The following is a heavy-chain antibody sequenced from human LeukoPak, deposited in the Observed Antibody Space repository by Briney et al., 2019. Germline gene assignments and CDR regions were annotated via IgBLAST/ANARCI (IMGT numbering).Heavy chain of an antibody. CDR2: IDGGGSRT. CDR1: GFTFRSQS. D-gene: IGHD6-6*01. V-gene: IGHV3-74*01. Sequence: QPGESLRLSCAASGFTFRSQSMHWVRQLPGEGLVWVAHIDGGGSRTNYADSVKGRFTISRDNAKDTLYLEMNSLKVEDTAVYYCASSLVSQYENWSHPWGQGTQVIVSS. J-gene: IGHJ5*02. CDR3: ASSLVSQYENWSHP.